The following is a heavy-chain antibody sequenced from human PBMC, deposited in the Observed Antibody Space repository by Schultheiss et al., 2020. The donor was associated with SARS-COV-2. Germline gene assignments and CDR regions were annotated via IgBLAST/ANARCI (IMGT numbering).Heavy chain of an antibody. V-gene: IGHV4-30-4*07. CDR3: ARDYGDRLDY. Sequence: SQTLSLTCAVSGGSISSGGYSWSWIRQPPGKGLEWIGYIYYSGSTYYNPSLKSRVTISVDTSKNQFSLKLSSVTAADTAVYYCARDYGDRLDYWGQGTLVTVSS. J-gene: IGHJ4*02. CDR1: GGSISSGGYS. D-gene: IGHD4-17*01. CDR2: IYYSGST.